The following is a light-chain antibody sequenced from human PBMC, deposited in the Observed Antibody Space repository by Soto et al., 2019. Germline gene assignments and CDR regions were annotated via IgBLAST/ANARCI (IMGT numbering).Light chain of an antibody. J-gene: IGKJ1*01. CDR3: QQYGSSPT. CDR1: QSVSSSY. CDR2: GAS. Sequence: EIVLTQSPGTLSLSPGERATLSCRASQSVSSSYLAWYQQKPGQAPRLLIYGASSRATGIPDRFSGSGSGTDSTLTISRLEPEDFAVYYCQQYGSSPTFGQGTKADIK. V-gene: IGKV3-20*01.